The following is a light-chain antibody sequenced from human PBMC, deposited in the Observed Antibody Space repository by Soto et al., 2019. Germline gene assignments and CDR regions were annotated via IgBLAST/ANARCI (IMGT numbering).Light chain of an antibody. Sequence: IHMPQSPSSLSASVGDRVTITCRASQGISKYLGWYQQKPGKDPRSLIYSASSLQSGGPSKFSGSGSGTELTLTISDMQPDDFGTYYCQQYYRYPWTFGQGTKVEIK. CDR3: QQYYRYPWT. V-gene: IGKV1-16*02. CDR2: SAS. J-gene: IGKJ1*01. CDR1: QGISKY.